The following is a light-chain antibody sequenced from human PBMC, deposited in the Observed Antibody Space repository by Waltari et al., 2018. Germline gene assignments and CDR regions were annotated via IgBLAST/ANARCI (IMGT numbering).Light chain of an antibody. CDR1: QSINTW. CDR3: QQHNSYPIT. V-gene: IGKV1-5*01. J-gene: IGKJ5*01. CDR2: HAS. Sequence: DIQMTQSPSTLSASVGDRVTISCRASQSINTWLAWYQERPGKVPNLLIYHASTLKSGVPSRFSGSGSGTEFTLTISSLQPDDFATYYCQQHNSYPITFGQGTRLEIK.